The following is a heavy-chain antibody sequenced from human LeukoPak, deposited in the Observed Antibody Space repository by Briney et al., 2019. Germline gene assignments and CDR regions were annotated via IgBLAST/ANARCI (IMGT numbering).Heavy chain of an antibody. Sequence: PSETLSLTCAVYGGSFSGYYWSWIRQPPGKGLEWIGEINHSGSTNYYPSLKSRVTISVDTSKNQFSLKLSSVTAADTAVYYCARGRSRFDPWGQGTLVTVSS. CDR2: INHSGST. V-gene: IGHV4-34*01. CDR1: GGSFSGYY. CDR3: ARGRSRFDP. J-gene: IGHJ5*02. D-gene: IGHD1-14*01.